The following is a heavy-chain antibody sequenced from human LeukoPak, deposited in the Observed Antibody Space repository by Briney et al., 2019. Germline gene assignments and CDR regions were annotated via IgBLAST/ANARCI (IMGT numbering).Heavy chain of an antibody. CDR1: GFTFSSYA. Sequence: GGSLRLSCAASGFTFSSYAMSWVRQAPGKGLEWVSAISGSGGSTYYADSVKGRFTISRDNSKNTLYLQMNSLRAEDTAVYYCAKSPGITIFGVASGDYWGQGTLVTISS. J-gene: IGHJ4*02. CDR3: AKSPGITIFGVASGDY. V-gene: IGHV3-23*01. D-gene: IGHD3-3*01. CDR2: ISGSGGST.